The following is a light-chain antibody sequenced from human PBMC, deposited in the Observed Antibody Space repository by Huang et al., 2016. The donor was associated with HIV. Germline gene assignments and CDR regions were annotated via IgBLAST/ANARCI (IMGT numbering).Light chain of an antibody. CDR3: QQYNDWPPMYT. CDR1: QNVNNN. CDR2: GAS. Sequence: EIVMTQSPATLSVSPGERATLSCRASQNVNNNLAWYQHKPGQAPRLRIHGASTRATKIPARYSGSGVGTDFTLTISSLQAEDFAVYYCQQYNDWPPMYTFGQGTKLEIK. J-gene: IGKJ2*01. V-gene: IGKV3-15*01.